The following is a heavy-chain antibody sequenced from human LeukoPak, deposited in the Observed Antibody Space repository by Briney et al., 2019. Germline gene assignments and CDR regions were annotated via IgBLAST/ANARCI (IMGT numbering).Heavy chain of an antibody. CDR3: ARVVEFDFWSGWGYYMDV. Sequence: SETLSLTCAVYGGSFSGYYWSWIRQPPGKGLEWIGEINHSGSTNYNPSLKSRVTISVDTSKNQFSLKLSSVTAADTAVYYCARVVEFDFWSGWGYYMDVWGKGTTVTVSS. V-gene: IGHV4-34*01. CDR2: INHSGST. CDR1: GGSFSGYY. D-gene: IGHD3-3*01. J-gene: IGHJ6*03.